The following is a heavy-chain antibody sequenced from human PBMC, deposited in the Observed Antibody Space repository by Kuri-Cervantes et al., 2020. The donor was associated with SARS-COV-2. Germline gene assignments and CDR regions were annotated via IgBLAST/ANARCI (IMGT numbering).Heavy chain of an antibody. D-gene: IGHD3-10*01. CDR3: ARWQKYGSGSYSDAFDI. CDR1: GGSISSSSYY. J-gene: IGHJ3*02. V-gene: IGHV4-39*07. Sequence: ETLSLTCTVSGGSISSSSYYWGWIRQPPGKGLEWIGSIYYSGSTNYNPSLKSRVTISVDTSKNQFSLKLSSVTAADTAVYYCARWQKYGSGSYSDAFDIWGQGTMVTVSS. CDR2: IYYSGST.